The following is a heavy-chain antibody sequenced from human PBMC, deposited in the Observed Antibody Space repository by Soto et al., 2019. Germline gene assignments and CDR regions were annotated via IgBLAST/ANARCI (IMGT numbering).Heavy chain of an antibody. CDR2: IYYSGST. J-gene: IGHJ4*02. CDR1: GGSISSYY. Sequence: QVQLQELGPGLVKPSETLSLTCTVSGGSISSYYWSWIRQPPGKGLEWIGYIYYSGSTNYNPSLKSRVTISVDTSKNQFSLKLSSVTAADTAVYYCARESSGGSCFDYWGQGTLVTVSS. D-gene: IGHD2-15*01. CDR3: ARESSGGSCFDY. V-gene: IGHV4-59*01.